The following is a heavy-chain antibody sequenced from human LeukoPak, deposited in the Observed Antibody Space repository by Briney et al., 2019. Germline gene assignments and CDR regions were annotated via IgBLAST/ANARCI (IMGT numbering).Heavy chain of an antibody. CDR2: IGTSSNNI. CDR1: GLAFSRYN. Sequence: GGSLRLSCAASGLAFSRYNMNWVRQAPGKGLEWVSSIGTSSNNIYYTDSVKGRFTISRDNAKNSLYLQVDSLRVEDTAVYFCASGTVGNYALDYWGQGTLVTVSS. J-gene: IGHJ4*02. CDR3: ASGTVGNYALDY. V-gene: IGHV3-21*01. D-gene: IGHD1-7*01.